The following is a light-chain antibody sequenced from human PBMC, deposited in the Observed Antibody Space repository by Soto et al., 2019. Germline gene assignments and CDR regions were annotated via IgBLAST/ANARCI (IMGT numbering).Light chain of an antibody. CDR2: GAS. CDR3: QQANSFPIT. Sequence: EIVMPQSPATLSVSPGERATLSCRASQSVDSTYLTWYQQKPGQAPRLLIYGASGRATGIPDRFSGSGSGTDFTLTISSLQPEDFATYYCQQANSFPITFGQGTRLEIK. CDR1: QSVDSTY. V-gene: IGKV3D-7*01. J-gene: IGKJ5*01.